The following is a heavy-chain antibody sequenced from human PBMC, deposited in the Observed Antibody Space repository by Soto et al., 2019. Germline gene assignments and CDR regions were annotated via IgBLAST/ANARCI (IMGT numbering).Heavy chain of an antibody. J-gene: IGHJ5*02. CDR1: GYACPSYA. Sequence: QVQLVQCGAEVKKPGASVKVSCKASGYACPSYAINWVRQATGQGLEWMGWMNPNSGNTGYAQKFQGRVTMTRNTPISTSYMQLSSLRSEDTAVYYCAREHYGNSAWFDPWGQGTLVTVSS. V-gene: IGHV1-8*01. CDR3: AREHYGNSAWFDP. CDR2: MNPNSGNT. D-gene: IGHD3-10*01.